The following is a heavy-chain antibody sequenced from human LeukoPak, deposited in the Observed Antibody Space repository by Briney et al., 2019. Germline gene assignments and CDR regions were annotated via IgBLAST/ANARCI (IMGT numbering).Heavy chain of an antibody. CDR1: GFTVSSNY. V-gene: IGHV3-66*01. Sequence: GGSLRLSCAASGFTVSSNYMSWVRQAPGKGLEWVSVIYSGGSTYYADSVKGRFTISRDNSKNTLYLQMNSLRAEDTAVYYCAKDLGYSGSYYGAEYYYYYGMDVWGQGTTVTVSS. D-gene: IGHD1-26*01. CDR2: IYSGGST. J-gene: IGHJ6*02. CDR3: AKDLGYSGSYYGAEYYYYYGMDV.